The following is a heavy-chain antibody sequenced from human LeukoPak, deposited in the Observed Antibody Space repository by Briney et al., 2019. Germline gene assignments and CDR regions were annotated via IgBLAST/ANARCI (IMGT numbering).Heavy chain of an antibody. CDR3: ARSVPPERWSRRYFDL. CDR2: IYTSGST. V-gene: IGHV4-4*07. Sequence: SETLSLTCTVSGGSISSYYWSWIRQPAGKGLEWIGRIYTSGSTNYNPSLKSRVTMSVDTSKNQFSLKLSSVTAADTAVYYCARSVPPERWSRRYFDLWGRGTLVTVSS. D-gene: IGHD4-23*01. J-gene: IGHJ2*01. CDR1: GGSISSYY.